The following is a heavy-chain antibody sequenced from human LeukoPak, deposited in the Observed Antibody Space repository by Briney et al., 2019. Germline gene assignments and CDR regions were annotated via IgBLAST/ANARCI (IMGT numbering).Heavy chain of an antibody. CDR1: GFTFSSYW. CDR2: IASDGSST. Sequence: PGGSLRLSCAASGFTFSSYWMNWVRQAPGKGPVWVPRIASDGSSTTYADSVKGRFSISRDNAKNTLYLQMNSLRVEDTAVYYCARGRPHGNDYWGQGTLVTVSS. CDR3: ARGRPHGNDY. D-gene: IGHD4-23*01. J-gene: IGHJ4*02. V-gene: IGHV3-74*01.